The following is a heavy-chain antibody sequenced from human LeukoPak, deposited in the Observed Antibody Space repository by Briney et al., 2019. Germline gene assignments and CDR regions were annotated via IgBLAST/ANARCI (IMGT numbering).Heavy chain of an antibody. Sequence: SVKVSCKDPGGTFSSYAISWVRQAPGQGLEWMGRIIPILGIANYAQKFQGRVTITADKSTSTAYMELSSLRSEDTAVYYCARPRSTAARIDFDYWGQGTLVTVSS. CDR1: GGTFSSYA. CDR2: IIPILGIA. J-gene: IGHJ4*02. V-gene: IGHV1-69*04. CDR3: ARPRSTAARIDFDY. D-gene: IGHD6-6*01.